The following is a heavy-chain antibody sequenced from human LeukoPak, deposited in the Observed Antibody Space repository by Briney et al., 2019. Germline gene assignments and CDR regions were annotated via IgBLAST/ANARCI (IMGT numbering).Heavy chain of an antibody. CDR1: GFTFSSYA. J-gene: IGHJ4*02. Sequence: GGSLRLSCAASGFTFSSYAMSWVRQAPGKGLEWVSAISGSGGSTYYADSVKGRFTISRDNSKSTLYLQMTSLRAEDTGVYYCAKKIDSGSYPLDYWGQGTLVTISS. V-gene: IGHV3-23*01. CDR2: ISGSGGST. CDR3: AKKIDSGSYPLDY. D-gene: IGHD3-10*01.